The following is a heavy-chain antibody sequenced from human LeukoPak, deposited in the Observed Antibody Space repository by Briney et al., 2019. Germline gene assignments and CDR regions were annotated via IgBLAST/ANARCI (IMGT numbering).Heavy chain of an antibody. V-gene: IGHV3-66*01. D-gene: IGHD1-1*01. J-gene: IGHJ4*02. Sequence: QSWGSLRLSCAASGFTVSSNYMSWVRQAPGKGLEWVSVIYSGGSTDYAAPVKGRFTISRDDSKNTLYLQMNSLKTEDTAVYYCTTDDNGQFFDYWGQGTLVTVSS. CDR2: IYSGGST. CDR1: GFTVSSNY. CDR3: TTDDNGQFFDY.